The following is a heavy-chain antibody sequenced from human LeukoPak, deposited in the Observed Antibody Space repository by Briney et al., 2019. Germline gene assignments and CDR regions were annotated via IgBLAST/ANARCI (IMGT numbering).Heavy chain of an antibody. D-gene: IGHD3-10*01. CDR2: ISSSSSYI. Sequence: GGSLRLSCAASGFTFSSYSMNWVRQAPGKGLEWVSSISSSSSYIYYADSVKGRFTISRDNAKNSLYLQMNSLRAEDTAVYYCARDYYGSGSHPSPNWFDPWGQGTLVTVSS. J-gene: IGHJ5*02. V-gene: IGHV3-21*01. CDR1: GFTFSSYS. CDR3: ARDYYGSGSHPSPNWFDP.